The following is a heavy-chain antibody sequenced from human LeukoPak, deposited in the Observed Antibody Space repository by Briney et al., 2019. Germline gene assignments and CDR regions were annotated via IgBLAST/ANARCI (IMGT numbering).Heavy chain of an antibody. D-gene: IGHD4-17*01. CDR1: GYTFTSYD. Sequence: ASVKVSCKASGYTFTSYDINWVRQATGQGLEWMGWMNPNSGNTGYAQKFQGRVTMTRNTSISTAYMELSSLRSEDTAVYDCAMSNYGDYSFDYWGQGTLVTVSS. V-gene: IGHV1-8*01. CDR2: MNPNSGNT. CDR3: AMSNYGDYSFDY. J-gene: IGHJ4*02.